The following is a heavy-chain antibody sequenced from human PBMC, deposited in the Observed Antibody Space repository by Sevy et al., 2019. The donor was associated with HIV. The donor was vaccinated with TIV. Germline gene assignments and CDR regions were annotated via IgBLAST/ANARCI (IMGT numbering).Heavy chain of an antibody. V-gene: IGHV3-48*02. CDR1: GFTFSSYS. D-gene: IGHD3-10*01. Sequence: GGSLRLSCAASGFTFSSYSMNWVRQAPGKGLEWVSYIISSSSTIYSADSVKGRFTISRDNAKNSLYLQMNSLRDEDTAVYYCARGLSNALLWFGVVHGGTYWGQGTLVTVSS. CDR2: IISSSSTI. J-gene: IGHJ4*02. CDR3: ARGLSNALLWFGVVHGGTY.